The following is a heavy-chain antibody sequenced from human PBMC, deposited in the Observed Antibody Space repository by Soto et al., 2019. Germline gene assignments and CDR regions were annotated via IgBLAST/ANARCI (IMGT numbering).Heavy chain of an antibody. V-gene: IGHV1-58*01. Sequence: QMQLEQSGPEVKKPGTSVKVSCKASGFTFTSSAFQWVRQARGQRLECIGWIAVGSGYTNYAQRFQDRVTLTRDMSTATTNMELSRLTSEDTAIYYCAADATAWQQMVPSHYWGQGTLVTVSS. CDR3: AADATAWQQMVPSHY. D-gene: IGHD2-8*01. J-gene: IGHJ4*02. CDR1: GFTFTSSA. CDR2: IAVGSGYT.